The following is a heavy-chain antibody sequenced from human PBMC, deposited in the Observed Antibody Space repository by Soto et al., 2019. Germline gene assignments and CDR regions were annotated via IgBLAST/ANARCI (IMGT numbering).Heavy chain of an antibody. V-gene: IGHV4-61*01. Sequence: KTSETLSLTCTVSGGSVSSENYYWNWIRQPPGKRLEWIGYMHYSGSTNYNPSLKSRVTISVDRSKNQFSLRLSSVTAAGTAVYYCASWYSSTWSNFDYWGQGILVTVS. CDR3: ASWYSSTWSNFDY. D-gene: IGHD6-13*01. CDR2: MHYSGST. CDR1: GGSVSSENYY. J-gene: IGHJ4*02.